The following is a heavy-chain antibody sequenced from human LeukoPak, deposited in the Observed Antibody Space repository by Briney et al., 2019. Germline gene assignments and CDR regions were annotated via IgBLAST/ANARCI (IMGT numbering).Heavy chain of an antibody. CDR2: IKQDGSEK. V-gene: IGHV3-7*04. CDR1: GFTFSNYW. D-gene: IGHD5-18*01. CDR3: AKDPGSNSYGSFDN. J-gene: IGHJ4*02. Sequence: GGSLRLSCAASGFTFSNYWMSWVRQAPGKGLEWVASIKQDGSEKYYVDSVKGRFTISRDNAKNSLYLQMNSLRAEDTAIYYCAKDPGSNSYGSFDNWGQGTLVTVSS.